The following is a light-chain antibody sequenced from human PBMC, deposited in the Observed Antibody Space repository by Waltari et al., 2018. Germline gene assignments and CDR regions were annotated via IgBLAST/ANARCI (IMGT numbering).Light chain of an antibody. CDR3: QQYGSSPWT. V-gene: IGKV3-20*01. J-gene: IGKJ1*01. CDR2: GAS. Sequence: EIVLTQSPGTLSLSPGERATLSCWASQIVTSNYLGWYQQKPGPAPRVLIYGASSRATGIPDRFSGSGSGTGFTLTISRLEPEDFAVYYCQQYGSSPWTFGQGTKVEIK. CDR1: QIVTSNY.